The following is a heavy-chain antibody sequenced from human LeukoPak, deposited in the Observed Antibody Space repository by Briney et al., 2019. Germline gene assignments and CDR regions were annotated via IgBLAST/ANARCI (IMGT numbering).Heavy chain of an antibody. Sequence: GGSLRLSCAASGFTFSSYAMSWVRQAPGKGLEWVANIKQDGSEKYYVDSVKGRFTISRDNAKNSLYLKMNSLRAEDTAVYYCARVGYSYGHVNYYFDYWGQGTLVTVSS. V-gene: IGHV3-7*01. CDR2: IKQDGSEK. CDR1: GFTFSSYA. J-gene: IGHJ4*02. D-gene: IGHD5-18*01. CDR3: ARVGYSYGHVNYYFDY.